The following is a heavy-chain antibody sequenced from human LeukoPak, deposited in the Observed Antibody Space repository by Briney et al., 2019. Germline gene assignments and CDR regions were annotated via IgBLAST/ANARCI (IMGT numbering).Heavy chain of an antibody. J-gene: IGHJ6*03. CDR2: IDHSGTT. D-gene: IGHD3-16*01. CDR1: AYSISSGYY. V-gene: IGHV4-38-2*02. CDR3: ARVRSLGGVYYYYYMDV. Sequence: SETLSLTCTVSAYSISSGYYWGWLRQPPGKGLEWIGSIDHSGTTFYNPSLKSRVTISVDTSKNQFSLKLSSVTAADTAVYYCARVRSLGGVYYYYYMDVWGKGTTVTVSS.